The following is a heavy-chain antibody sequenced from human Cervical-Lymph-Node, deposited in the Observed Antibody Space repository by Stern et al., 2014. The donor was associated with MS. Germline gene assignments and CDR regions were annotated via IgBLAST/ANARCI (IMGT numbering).Heavy chain of an antibody. Sequence: QVQLVQSGAEVRKPGSSVNVSCKASGGGALSSSYAITWMRQAPGQGLEWMGRIIPILGLPNYAQKFKDRVTITADRSKTTAYMELNSLRSEDTAVYYCARGIVSNRAAATQHNLFDSWGQGTLVTVSS. V-gene: IGHV1-69*09. CDR2: IIPILGLP. D-gene: IGHD2-15*01. CDR3: ARGIVSNRAAATQHNLFDS. CDR1: GGGALSSSYA. J-gene: IGHJ5*01.